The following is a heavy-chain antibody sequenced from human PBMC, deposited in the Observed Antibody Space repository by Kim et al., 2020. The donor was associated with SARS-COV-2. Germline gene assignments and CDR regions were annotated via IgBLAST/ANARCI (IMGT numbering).Heavy chain of an antibody. V-gene: IGHV4-34*01. CDR3: ARGDMTTVVTLFDY. Sequence: SETLSLTCAVYGGSFSGYYWSWIRQPPGKGLEWIGEINHSGSTNYNPSLKSRVTISVDTSKNQFSLKLSSVTAADTAVYYCARGDMTTVVTLFDYWGQGTLVTVSS. CDR2: INHSGST. J-gene: IGHJ4*02. CDR1: GGSFSGYY. D-gene: IGHD4-17*01.